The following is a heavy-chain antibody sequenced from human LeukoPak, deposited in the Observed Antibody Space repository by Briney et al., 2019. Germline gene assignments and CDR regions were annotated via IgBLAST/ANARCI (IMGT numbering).Heavy chain of an antibody. CDR2: ISGSGGST. J-gene: IGHJ6*02. Sequence: GGSLRLSCAASGFTFSSYAMSWVRQAPGKGLEWVSAISGSGGSTYYADSVKGRFTISRDNSKNTLYLQMNSLRAEDTAVYYCAKVLAAALYYYYGMDVWGQGTTVTVSS. CDR3: AKVLAAALYYYYGMDV. D-gene: IGHD6-13*01. CDR1: GFTFSSYA. V-gene: IGHV3-23*01.